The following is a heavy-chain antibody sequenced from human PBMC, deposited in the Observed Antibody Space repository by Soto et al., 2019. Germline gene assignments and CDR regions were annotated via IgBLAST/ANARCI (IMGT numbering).Heavy chain of an antibody. V-gene: IGHV3-7*01. CDR2: IKEEGSEI. J-gene: IGHJ5*02. D-gene: IGHD4-17*01. CDR1: GFTLSYW. CDR3: ASPRAVTSGWDR. Sequence: GGSLRLSCTPSGFTLSYWMSWVRQAPGKGLEWVANIKEEGSEIQYVDSVKGRFTISRDTAKNSLYLEMNRLRVEDTAVYHCASPRAVTSGWDRWGQGTLVTVSS.